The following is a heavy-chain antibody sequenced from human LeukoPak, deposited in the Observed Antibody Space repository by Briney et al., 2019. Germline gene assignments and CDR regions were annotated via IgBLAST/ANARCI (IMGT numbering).Heavy chain of an antibody. CDR2: INYNGIT. J-gene: IGHJ4*02. CDR3: ARQPTVNRGAVASNFDY. Sequence: SGTLSLTCRVSGGLITTSIHYWACTRHPPGKGLEWITSINYNGITYYNASVEARVTMSVHTSTNKFSLRLRSVSAADTSVYYCARQPTVNRGAVASNFDYWGRGTLVTVSS. CDR1: GGLITTSIHY. D-gene: IGHD6-19*01. V-gene: IGHV4-39*01.